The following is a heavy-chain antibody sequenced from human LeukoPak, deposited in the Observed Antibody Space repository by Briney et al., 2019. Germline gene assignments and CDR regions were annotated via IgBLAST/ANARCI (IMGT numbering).Heavy chain of an antibody. CDR3: AKSGGMTTVTHPQYFQH. CDR1: GFTFSSYA. CDR2: ISGSGGST. Sequence: GGSLRLSCAASGFTFSSYAMSWVRQAPGKGLEWVSAISGSGGSTYHADSVKGRFTISRDNSKNTLYLQMNSLRAEDTAVYYCAKSGGMTTVTHPQYFQHWGQGTLVTVSS. D-gene: IGHD4-17*01. J-gene: IGHJ1*01. V-gene: IGHV3-23*01.